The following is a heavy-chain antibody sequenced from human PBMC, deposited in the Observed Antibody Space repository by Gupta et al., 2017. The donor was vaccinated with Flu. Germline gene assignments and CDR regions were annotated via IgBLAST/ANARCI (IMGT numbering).Heavy chain of an antibody. J-gene: IGHJ3*02. CDR2: ISSNGGST. Sequence: EVQLVESGGGLVQPGGSLRLSCAASGFTFSSYAMHWVRQAPGKGLEYVSAISSNGGSTYYANSVKGRFTISRDNSKNTLYLQMGSLRAEDMAVYYCARDSIVVVPAAIRRSSGAFDIWGQGTMVTVSS. D-gene: IGHD2-2*02. CDR3: ARDSIVVVPAAIRRSSGAFDI. V-gene: IGHV3-64*01. CDR1: GFTFSSYA.